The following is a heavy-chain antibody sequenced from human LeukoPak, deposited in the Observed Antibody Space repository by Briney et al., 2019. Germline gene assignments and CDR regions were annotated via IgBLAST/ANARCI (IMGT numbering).Heavy chain of an antibody. J-gene: IGHJ4*02. CDR3: ARGGVATNQAE. V-gene: IGHV4-59*01. D-gene: IGHD5-24*01. CDR1: GGSISNYY. Sequence: SETLSLTCTVSGGSISNYYWSWIRQPPGKGLEWIGYIYYSGSTNYNPSLKSRVIISVDTSKNQFSLKLSSVTAADTAVYYCARGGVATNQAEWGQGTLVTVSS. CDR2: IYYSGST.